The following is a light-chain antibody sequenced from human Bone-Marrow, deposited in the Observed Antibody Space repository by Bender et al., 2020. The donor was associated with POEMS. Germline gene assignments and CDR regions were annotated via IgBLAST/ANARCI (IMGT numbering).Light chain of an antibody. CDR3: AAWDAGLGGGV. J-gene: IGLJ3*02. V-gene: IGLV1-44*01. Sequence: QSVLTQPPSASGTPGQRVTISCSGSNSNIGTNAVNWYQQFPGTAPKLLIYSDNQRPSGVPDRFYAFKSGTSASLAISGLQSEAEADYYCAAWDAGLGGGVFGGGTKLTVL. CDR1: NSNIGTNA. CDR2: SDN.